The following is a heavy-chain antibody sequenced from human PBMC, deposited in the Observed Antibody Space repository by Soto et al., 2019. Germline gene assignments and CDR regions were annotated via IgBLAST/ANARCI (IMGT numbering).Heavy chain of an antibody. CDR3: ARAFQGYSHDGFDP. Sequence: SETLSLTCAVSGGSISSYYWSWIRQSPGKGLEWIGYIYYSGSTNYNPSLKSRVTISVDTSKNQFSLKLSSVTAADTAVYYCARAFQGYSHDGFDPWGQGTLVTVSS. V-gene: IGHV4-59*01. CDR2: IYYSGST. D-gene: IGHD5-18*01. J-gene: IGHJ5*02. CDR1: GGSISSYY.